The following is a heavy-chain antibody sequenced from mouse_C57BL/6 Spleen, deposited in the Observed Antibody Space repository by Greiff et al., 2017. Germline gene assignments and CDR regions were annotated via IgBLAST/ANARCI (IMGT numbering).Heavy chain of an antibody. CDR3: ARRDDYDGGLEFAY. CDR1: GFTFSSYT. CDR2: ISGGGGNT. J-gene: IGHJ3*01. D-gene: IGHD2-4*01. V-gene: IGHV5-9*01. Sequence: EVKLMESGGGLVKPGGSLKLSCAASGFTFSSYTMSWVRQTPEKRLEWVATISGGGGNTDYPDRDNAKNTLYLQMSSLRSEDTALYYCARRDDYDGGLEFAYWGQGTLVTVSA.